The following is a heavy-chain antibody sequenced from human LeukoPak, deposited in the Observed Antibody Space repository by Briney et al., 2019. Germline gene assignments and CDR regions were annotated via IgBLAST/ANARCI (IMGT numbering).Heavy chain of an antibody. CDR1: GFTFSSYG. Sequence: GGSLRLSCAASGFTFSSYGMHWVRQAPGKGLEWVAVISYDGSNKYYADSVKGRFTISRDNSKNTLYLQMNSLRAEDTAVYYCAKPGGYSRGYYPFDYWGQGTLVTVSS. D-gene: IGHD3-22*01. CDR2: ISYDGSNK. V-gene: IGHV3-30*18. J-gene: IGHJ4*02. CDR3: AKPGGYSRGYYPFDY.